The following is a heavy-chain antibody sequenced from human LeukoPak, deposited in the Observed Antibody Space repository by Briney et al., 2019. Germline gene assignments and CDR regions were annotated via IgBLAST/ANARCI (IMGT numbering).Heavy chain of an antibody. CDR3: ARGITSKYGNVFDI. Sequence: SETLSLTCTVSGGSISTYYWSWIRQPAGKGLEWIGRIHSSGTTKYNPSLESRLTMSVDTSRNQFSLKLSSVSAADTALYYCARGITSKYGNVFDIWGQGTMVTVSS. J-gene: IGHJ3*02. D-gene: IGHD1-20*01. CDR1: GGSISTYY. V-gene: IGHV4-4*07. CDR2: IHSSGTT.